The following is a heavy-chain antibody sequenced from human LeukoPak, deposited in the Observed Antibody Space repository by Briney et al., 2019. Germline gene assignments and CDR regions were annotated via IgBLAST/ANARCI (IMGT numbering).Heavy chain of an antibody. D-gene: IGHD4-11*01. J-gene: IGHJ6*02. CDR2: ISYDGSNK. Sequence: GGSLRLSCAASGFTFSSYAMHWVRQAPGKGLEWVAVISYDGSNKYYADSVKGRFTISRDNSKNTLYLQMNSLRAEDTAVYYCAKDLGTVTTLYYYYGMDVWGQGTTVTVSS. CDR1: GFTFSSYA. V-gene: IGHV3-30-3*01. CDR3: AKDLGTVTTLYYYYGMDV.